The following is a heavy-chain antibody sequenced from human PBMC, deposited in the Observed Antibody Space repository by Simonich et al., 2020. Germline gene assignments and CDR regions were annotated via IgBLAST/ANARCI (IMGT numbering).Heavy chain of an antibody. J-gene: IGHJ3*02. CDR2: ISSSGSTI. CDR3: AREKWLRFAFDI. CDR1: GFTFSSYE. Sequence: QPGGSLRLSCAASGFTFSSYEMNWVRQAPGKGLEWVSYISSSGSTIYYAGSVKGRFTISRDNAKNSLYLQMNSLRAEDTAVYYCAREKWLRFAFDIWGQGTMVTVSS. V-gene: IGHV3-48*03. D-gene: IGHD5-12*01.